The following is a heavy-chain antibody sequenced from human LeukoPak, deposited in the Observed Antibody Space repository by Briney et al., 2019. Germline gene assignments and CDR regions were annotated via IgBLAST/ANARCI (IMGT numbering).Heavy chain of an antibody. CDR3: ASNFRYCSGGSCYSGGAFDI. D-gene: IGHD2-15*01. CDR2: ISGSGGSI. CDR1: GLTFSNYA. Sequence: PGGSLRLSCAASGLTFSNYAMSWVRQAPGKGLEWVSAISGSGGSIYYADSVKGRFTISRDNSKNTLYLQMNSLRAEDTAVYYCASNFRYCSGGSCYSGGAFDIWGQGTMVTVSS. J-gene: IGHJ3*02. V-gene: IGHV3-23*01.